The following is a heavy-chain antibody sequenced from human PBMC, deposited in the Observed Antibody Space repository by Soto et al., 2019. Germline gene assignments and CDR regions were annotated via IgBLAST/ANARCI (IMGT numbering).Heavy chain of an antibody. Sequence: VASVKVSCKASGYTFTSYAMHWVRQAPGQRLEWMGWINAGNGNTKYSQKFQGRVTITRDTSASTAYMELSSLRSEDTAVYYCARGGWRYYGSGSSNWGQGTLVSVSS. CDR3: ARGGWRYYGSGSSN. V-gene: IGHV1-3*01. J-gene: IGHJ4*02. CDR1: GYTFTSYA. D-gene: IGHD3-10*01. CDR2: INAGNGNT.